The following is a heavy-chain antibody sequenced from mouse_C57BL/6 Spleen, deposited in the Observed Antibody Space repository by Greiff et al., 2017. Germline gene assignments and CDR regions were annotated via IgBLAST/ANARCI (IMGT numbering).Heavy chain of an antibody. CDR1: GYTFPSYW. D-gene: IGHD1-1*01. CDR2: IDPSDSET. V-gene: IGHV1-52*01. CDR3: ARSGNYYDSSYGYAMDY. Sequence: VQLQQPGAELVRPGSSVKLSCKASGYTFPSYWLHWVKQRPIQGLEWIGNIDPSDSETHYTQKFKDKATLPVHNSSSTAYMQHSSVKSEDTAVYYCARSGNYYDSSYGYAMDYWGHGTPVTVSA. J-gene: IGHJ4*01.